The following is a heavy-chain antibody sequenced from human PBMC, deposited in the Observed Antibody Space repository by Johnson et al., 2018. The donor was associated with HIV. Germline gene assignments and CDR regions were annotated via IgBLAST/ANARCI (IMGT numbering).Heavy chain of an antibody. CDR2: IKLDGSDK. J-gene: IGHJ3*02. Sequence: VQLVESGGGLVQPGGSLRLSCAASGFTFSSFWMTWVRQAPGKGLEWVANIKLDGSDKYYVDSVKARFTISRDNTKNSLYLQMNSLRAEDTAVYYCARETMVQGGPHDAFDIWGQGTMVTVSS. D-gene: IGHD3-10*01. V-gene: IGHV3-7*01. CDR1: GFTFSSFW. CDR3: ARETMVQGGPHDAFDI.